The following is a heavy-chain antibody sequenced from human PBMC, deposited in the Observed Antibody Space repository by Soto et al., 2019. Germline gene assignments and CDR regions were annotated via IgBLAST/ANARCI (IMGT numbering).Heavy chain of an antibody. V-gene: IGHV1-69*05. CDR2: IMPIFRTP. Sequence: QVQLEQSGAEVKKPGSSVKVSCKASGGTFSNSAIRWVRQAPGQGLEWMGGIMPIFRTPDYAQKFQGRVTITTEESTTTAYMELSGLRSEDTAVYYCARYKDRLQLGVNYYYIMDVWGQGTTVTVSS. CDR3: ARYKDRLQLGVNYYYIMDV. CDR1: GGTFSNSA. D-gene: IGHD4-4*01. J-gene: IGHJ6*02.